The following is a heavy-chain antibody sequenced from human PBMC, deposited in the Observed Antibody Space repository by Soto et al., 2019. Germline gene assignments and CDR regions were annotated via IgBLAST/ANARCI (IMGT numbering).Heavy chain of an antibody. Sequence: GGSLRLSCAASGFTFSSYAMHWVRQAPGKGLEWVAVISNDGSNKYYADSVKGRFSFSRDNSKITLYLQMNSLRAEDTAVYYCASPIPCSGGRCYHPGGQGTLVTVSS. CDR1: GFTFSSYA. CDR2: ISNDGSNK. D-gene: IGHD2-15*01. J-gene: IGHJ4*02. CDR3: ASPIPCSGGRCYHP. V-gene: IGHV3-30-3*01.